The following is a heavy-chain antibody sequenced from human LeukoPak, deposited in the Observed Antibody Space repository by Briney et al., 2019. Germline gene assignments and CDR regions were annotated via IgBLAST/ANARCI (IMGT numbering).Heavy chain of an antibody. D-gene: IGHD2/OR15-2a*01. J-gene: IGHJ4*02. Sequence: GGSLRLSCEASGFTFSGNWMSWVRQAPGKGLEWVASINPDGSQKLYVESVKGRFTISRDNTRRSLYLQMNSLGSDDTAMYYYAKLLGTVTTYDSWGQGTRVTVSS. V-gene: IGHV3-7*01. CDR2: INPDGSQK. CDR3: AKLLGTVTTYDS. CDR1: GFTFSGNW.